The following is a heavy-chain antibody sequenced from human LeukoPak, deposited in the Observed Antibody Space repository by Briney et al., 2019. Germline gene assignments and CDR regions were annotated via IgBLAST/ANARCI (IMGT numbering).Heavy chain of an antibody. J-gene: IGHJ6*02. CDR3: ASQGGRVPAAMRSWYYGMDV. Sequence: GESLKISCKGSGYSFTSYWIGWVRQMPGKGLEWMGIIYPGDSDTRYSPSFQGQVTISADKSISTAYLQWSSLKASDTAMYYCASQGGRVPAAMRSWYYGMDVWGQGTTVTVSS. D-gene: IGHD2-2*01. CDR1: GYSFTSYW. V-gene: IGHV5-51*01. CDR2: IYPGDSDT.